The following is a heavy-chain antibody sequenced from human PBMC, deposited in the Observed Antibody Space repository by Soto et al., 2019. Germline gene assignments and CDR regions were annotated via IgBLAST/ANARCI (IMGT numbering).Heavy chain of an antibody. CDR1: GGSISSYY. J-gene: IGHJ5*02. Sequence: SETLSLTCTVSGGSISSYYWSWIRQPPGKGLEWIGYIYYSGSTNYNPSLKSRVTISVDTSKNQFSLKLSSVTAADTAVYYCARDNQYYDFWSGQQVINWFDPWGQGTLVTVSS. CDR2: IYYSGST. D-gene: IGHD3-3*01. V-gene: IGHV4-59*01. CDR3: ARDNQYYDFWSGQQVINWFDP.